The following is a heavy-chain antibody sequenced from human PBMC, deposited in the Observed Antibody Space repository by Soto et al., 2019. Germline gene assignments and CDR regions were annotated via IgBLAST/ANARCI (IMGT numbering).Heavy chain of an antibody. J-gene: IGHJ5*02. Sequence: VQLVQSGGEVKKPGSSVRVSCRTSGGTFKNYGFSWVRQAPGQGLEWMGGIIPMYGIANYGQIFQGRLTITADESTNTAYMDLSSLKSEDTAVYYCAGEVGGTGFHLWGQGTQVTVSS. CDR1: GGTFKNYG. V-gene: IGHV1-69*12. CDR3: AGEVGGTGFHL. CDR2: IIPMYGIA. D-gene: IGHD1-26*01.